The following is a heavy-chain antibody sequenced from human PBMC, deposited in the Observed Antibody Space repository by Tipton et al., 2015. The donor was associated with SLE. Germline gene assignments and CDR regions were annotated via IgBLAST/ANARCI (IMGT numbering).Heavy chain of an antibody. J-gene: IGHJ6*03. CDR1: GGSISSGSYY. CDR3: ARELAEYSSSSGLSDYYYYYMDV. V-gene: IGHV4-61*02. D-gene: IGHD6-6*01. Sequence: LSLTCTVSGGSISSGSYYWSWIRQPAGKGLEWIGRIYTSGSTNYNPSLKSRVTISVDTSKNQFSLKLSSVTAADTAVYYCARELAEYSSSSGLSDYYYYYMDVWGKRTTVTVSS. CDR2: IYTSGST.